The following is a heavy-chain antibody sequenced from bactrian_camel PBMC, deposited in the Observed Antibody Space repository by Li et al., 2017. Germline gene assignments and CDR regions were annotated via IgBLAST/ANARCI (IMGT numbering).Heavy chain of an antibody. CDR3: AASGGQLGRWCYEFPVNWVSWLYN. Sequence: HVQLVESGGGSVQAGGSLRLSCVGSGYIDSDYLMGWFRQAPGKQREGVATRDSDGRTSYADSVKGRFTISKDYAKNTLYLQMNSLKPEDTAMYHCAASGGQLGRWCYEFPVNWVSWLYNWGQGTQVTVS. V-gene: IGHV3S53*01. CDR1: GYIDSDYL. J-gene: IGHJ4*01. CDR2: RDSDGRT. D-gene: IGHD3*01.